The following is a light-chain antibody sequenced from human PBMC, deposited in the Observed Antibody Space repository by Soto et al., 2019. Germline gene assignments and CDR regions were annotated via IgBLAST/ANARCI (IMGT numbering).Light chain of an antibody. V-gene: IGLV2-14*01. CDR3: SSYTSSTTYV. CDR2: DVS. Sequence: QSALTQPASVSGSPGQSITISCTGTSSDVGGYNYVSWYQQHPGKAPKLLIYDVSIRPSGVSHRFSGSKSGNTASLTISGRQAEDEADYYCSSYTSSTTYVFGTGTKLTVL. J-gene: IGLJ1*01. CDR1: SSDVGGYNY.